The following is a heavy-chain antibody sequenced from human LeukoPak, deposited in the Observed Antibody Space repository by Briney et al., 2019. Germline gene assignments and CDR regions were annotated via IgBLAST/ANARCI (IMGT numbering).Heavy chain of an antibody. D-gene: IGHD1-1*01. J-gene: IGHJ4*02. CDR2: IYYSGST. Sequence: TSETLSLTCTVSGGSISSYYWSWIRQPPGKGLEWIGYIYYSGSTNYNPSLKSRVTISVDTSKNQFSLKLSSVTAADTAVYYCARGSSYNWNGLYYFDYWGQGTLVTVSS. V-gene: IGHV4-59*01. CDR1: GGSISSYY. CDR3: ARGSSYNWNGLYYFDY.